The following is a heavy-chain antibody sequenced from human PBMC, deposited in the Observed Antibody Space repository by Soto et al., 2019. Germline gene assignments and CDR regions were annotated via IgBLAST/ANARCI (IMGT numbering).Heavy chain of an antibody. D-gene: IGHD3-10*01. J-gene: IGHJ6*02. V-gene: IGHV4-59*01. CDR1: GGSISSYY. Sequence: SETLSLTCTVSGGSISSYYWSWIRQPPGKGLEWIGYIYYSGSTNYNPSLKSRVTISVDTSKNQFSLKLSSVTAADTALYYCARVRGSNTYYYGMDVWGQGTTVTVSS. CDR3: ARVRGSNTYYYGMDV. CDR2: IYYSGST.